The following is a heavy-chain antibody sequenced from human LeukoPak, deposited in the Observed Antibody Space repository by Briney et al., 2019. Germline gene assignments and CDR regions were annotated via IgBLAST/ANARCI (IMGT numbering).Heavy chain of an antibody. J-gene: IGHJ3*02. CDR3: ARHFTPYYDSSGYPRAFDI. Sequence: GESLKISCEASGYRFTNYWIGWVRQMPGKGLEWMGIIYPGDSDTRYSPSFQGQVTISADKSINTAYLQWSSLKASDTAMYYCARHFTPYYDSSGYPRAFDIWGQGTMVTVSS. CDR2: IYPGDSDT. D-gene: IGHD3-22*01. CDR1: GYRFTNYW. V-gene: IGHV5-51*01.